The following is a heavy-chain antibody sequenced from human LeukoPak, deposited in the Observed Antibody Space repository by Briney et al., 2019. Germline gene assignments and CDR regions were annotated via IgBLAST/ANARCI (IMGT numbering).Heavy chain of an antibody. J-gene: IGHJ4*02. CDR2: ISGSGGST. CDR3: ARDGYGLETPMVSTVFDC. V-gene: IGHV3-23*01. CDR1: GFTFSSYA. Sequence: QPGGSLRLSCAASGFTFSSYAMSWVRQAPGKGLEWVSAISGSGGSTYYADSVKGRFTISRDNSKNTLYLQMNSLRTEDTAVYYCARDGYGLETPMVSTVFDCWGQGTLVTVSS. D-gene: IGHD5-18*01.